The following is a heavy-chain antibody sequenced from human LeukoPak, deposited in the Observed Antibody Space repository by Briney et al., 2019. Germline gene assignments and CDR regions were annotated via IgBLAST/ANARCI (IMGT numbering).Heavy chain of an antibody. CDR3: XXXXYSSGWSPLDY. CDR2: ISNDGSNK. CDR1: GFTFSRHG. V-gene: IGHV3-30*03. Sequence: GGSLRLSCAASGFTFSRHGMHWVRQAPGKGLEGVAGISNDGSNKYYADSVKGRLTISRDNSKNKLYLKMKSLRVEETDVYYXXXXXYSSGWSPLDYWGQGILVTVST. D-gene: IGHD6-19*01. J-gene: IGHJ4*02.